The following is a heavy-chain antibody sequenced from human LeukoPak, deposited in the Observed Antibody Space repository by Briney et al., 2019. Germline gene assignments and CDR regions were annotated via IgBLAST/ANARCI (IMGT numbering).Heavy chain of an antibody. D-gene: IGHD6-13*01. J-gene: IGHJ4*02. CDR2: IYTSGST. Sequence: PSETLSLTCTVSGGSINSYYWSWIRQPAGKGLEWIGRIYTSGSTNYNLSLKSRVTMSVDTSKNQFSLKLSSVTAADTAVYYCARLGYSRDFDYWGQGTLVTVSS. CDR1: GGSINSYY. CDR3: ARLGYSRDFDY. V-gene: IGHV4-4*07.